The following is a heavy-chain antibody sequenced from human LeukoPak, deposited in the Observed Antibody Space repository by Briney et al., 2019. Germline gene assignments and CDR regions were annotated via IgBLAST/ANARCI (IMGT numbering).Heavy chain of an antibody. J-gene: IGHJ2*01. CDR2: INPNIGGT. CDR1: GYTHTGYY. Sequence: GASVKVSCKAFGYTHTGYYLHWGRPAPGQGLEWMGWINPNIGGTEYAQKFQGRVTMTRDTSISTLSMDLSRLASDDTAVYYFARADIVVLTSKYLDLWGRGTLVTVSS. V-gene: IGHV1-2*02. D-gene: IGHD2-21*01. CDR3: ARADIVVLTSKYLDL.